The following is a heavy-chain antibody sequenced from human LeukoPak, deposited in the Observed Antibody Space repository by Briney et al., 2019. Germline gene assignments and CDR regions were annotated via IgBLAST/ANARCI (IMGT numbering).Heavy chain of an antibody. Sequence: GGSLRLSCTASGFTFGDYAMSWFRQAPGKGLEWVGFIRSKAYGGTTEYAASVKGRFTISRDDPKSIAYLQMNSLKTEDTAVYYCTRGVFGIAAAPPGHWGQGTLVTVSS. CDR3: TRGVFGIAAAPPGH. V-gene: IGHV3-49*03. D-gene: IGHD6-13*01. CDR2: IRSKAYGGTT. J-gene: IGHJ4*02. CDR1: GFTFGDYA.